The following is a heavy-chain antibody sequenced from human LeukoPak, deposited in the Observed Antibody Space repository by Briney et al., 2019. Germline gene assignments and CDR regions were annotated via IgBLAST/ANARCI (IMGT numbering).Heavy chain of an antibody. Sequence: GGSLRLSCSASGFTFSNCAMHWVRQAPGKGLEYVSAISTDGGGTYYADSVKGRLTISRDNSKNTLYLEMNSLGADDTAVYYCARDRVGVQVPAANTNWFDPWGQGTLVTVSS. V-gene: IGHV3-64*04. CDR2: ISTDGGGT. CDR3: ARDRVGVQVPAANTNWFDP. D-gene: IGHD2-2*01. J-gene: IGHJ5*02. CDR1: GFTFSNCA.